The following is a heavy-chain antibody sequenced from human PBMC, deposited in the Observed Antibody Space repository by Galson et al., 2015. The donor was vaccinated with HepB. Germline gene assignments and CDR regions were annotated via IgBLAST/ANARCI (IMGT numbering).Heavy chain of an antibody. CDR1: GYTFTSYD. CDR2: MNPNSGNT. D-gene: IGHD6-13*01. J-gene: IGHJ6*03. V-gene: IGHV1-8*01. Sequence: SVKVSCKASGYTFTSYDINWVRQATGQGLEWMGWMNPNSGNTGYAQKFQGRVTMTRNTSISTAYMGLSSLRSEDTAVYYCARDVAAAGTGWYYYYYYMDVWGKGTTVTVSS. CDR3: ARDVAAAGTGWYYYYYYMDV.